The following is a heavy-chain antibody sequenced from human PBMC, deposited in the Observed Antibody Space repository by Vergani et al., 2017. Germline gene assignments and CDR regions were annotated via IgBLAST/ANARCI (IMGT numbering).Heavy chain of an antibody. J-gene: IGHJ4*02. Sequence: QVQLQQWGAGLLKPSETLSLTCAVYGGSFSGYYWGWIRQPPGKGLEWIGSIYYNGSNYYNPSLKSRVTISVDTSKNQFSLKLSSVPAADTAVYYCARDWLAGARIDYWGQGTLVTVSS. CDR3: ARDWLAGARIDY. CDR1: GGSFSGYY. CDR2: IYYNGSN. V-gene: IGHV4-34*01. D-gene: IGHD6-19*01.